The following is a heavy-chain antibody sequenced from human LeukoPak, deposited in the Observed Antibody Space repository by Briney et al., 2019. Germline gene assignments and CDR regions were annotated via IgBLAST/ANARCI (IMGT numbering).Heavy chain of an antibody. CDR3: ARDLKDTMVRGVIITVAPGAFDI. D-gene: IGHD3-10*01. V-gene: IGHV4-59*01. Sequence: SETLSLTCTVSGGSISSYYWSWIRQPPGKGLEWIGYIYYSGSTNYNPSLKSRVTISVDTSKNQFSLKLSSVTAADTAVYYCARDLKDTMVRGVIITVAPGAFDIWGQGTMVTVSS. CDR2: IYYSGST. J-gene: IGHJ3*02. CDR1: GGSISSYY.